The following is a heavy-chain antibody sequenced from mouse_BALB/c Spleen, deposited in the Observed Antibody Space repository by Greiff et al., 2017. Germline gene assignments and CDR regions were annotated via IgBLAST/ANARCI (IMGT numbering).Heavy chain of an antibody. Sequence: EVQLQQSGPELVKPGASVKIPCKASGYTFTDYNMDWVKQSHGKSLEWIGDINPNNGGTIYNQKFKGKATLTVDKSSSTAYMELRSLTSEDTAVYYCARWGLRRSTYYFDYWGQGTTLTVSS. CDR3: ARWGLRRSTYYFDY. CDR2: INPNNGGT. J-gene: IGHJ2*01. D-gene: IGHD2-4*01. V-gene: IGHV1-18*01. CDR1: GYTFTDYN.